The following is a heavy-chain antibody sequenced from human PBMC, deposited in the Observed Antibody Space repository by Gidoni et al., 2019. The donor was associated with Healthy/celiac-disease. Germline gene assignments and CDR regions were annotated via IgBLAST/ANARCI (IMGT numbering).Heavy chain of an antibody. CDR3: ARQYGSGTNWFDP. D-gene: IGHD3-10*01. CDR1: GFTFISYA. V-gene: IGHV3-23*01. Sequence: EVQLLESGVGLVQPGGSLRLSCAASGFTFISYAMSWVRQAPGKGLAWFSAISGSGGSTYYADSVKGRFTISRDNSKNTRYLQMNSLRAEDTAVYYCARQYGSGTNWFDPWGQGTLVTVS. J-gene: IGHJ5*02. CDR2: ISGSGGST.